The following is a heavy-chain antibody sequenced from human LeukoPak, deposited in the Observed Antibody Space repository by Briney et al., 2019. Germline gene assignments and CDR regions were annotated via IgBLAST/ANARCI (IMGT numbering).Heavy chain of an antibody. V-gene: IGHV4-34*01. CDR2: INHSGST. D-gene: IGHD3-3*01. CDR3: ARAPYYDFWSGYYYFDY. CDR1: GGSFSGYY. J-gene: IGHJ4*02. Sequence: SETLSLTCAVYGGSFSGYYWSWIRQPPGKGLEWIGEINHSGSTNYNPSLKSRVTISVDTSKNQFSLKPSSVTAADTAVYYCARAPYYDFWSGYYYFDYWGQGTPVTVSS.